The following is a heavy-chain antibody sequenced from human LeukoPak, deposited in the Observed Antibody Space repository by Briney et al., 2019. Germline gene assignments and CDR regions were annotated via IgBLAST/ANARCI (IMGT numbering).Heavy chain of an antibody. CDR2: ISGSGGST. J-gene: IGHJ4*02. Sequence: GGSLILSCAASGFTFSSYAMSWVRQAPGKGLEWVSAISGSGGSTYYADSVKGRFTISRDNSKNTLYLQMNSLRAEDTAVYYCAKSDDSSGYYYEIDYWGQGTLVTVSS. V-gene: IGHV3-23*01. D-gene: IGHD3-22*01. CDR3: AKSDDSSGYYYEIDY. CDR1: GFTFSSYA.